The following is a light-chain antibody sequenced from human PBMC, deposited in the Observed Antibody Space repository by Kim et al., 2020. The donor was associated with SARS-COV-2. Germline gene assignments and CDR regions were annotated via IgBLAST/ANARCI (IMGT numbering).Light chain of an antibody. CDR1: ESISHS. V-gene: IGKV3-11*01. CDR3: QQRGNWPLT. CDR2: ATS. J-gene: IGKJ4*01. Sequence: LSPGERATLPCRASESISHSLAWYQQKPGQTPRLLIYATSNRATGIPARFSGSGSGTDFTLTISSLEPEDFAIYYCQQRGNWPLTCGGGTKVDIK.